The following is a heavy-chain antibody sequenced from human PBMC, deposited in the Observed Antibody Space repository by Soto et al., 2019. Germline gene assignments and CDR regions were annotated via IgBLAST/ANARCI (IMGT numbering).Heavy chain of an antibody. CDR1: GYTFTGYA. CDR2: ISAGSGKT. Sequence: GSSVKVSCKASGYTFTGYAIHWVRQAPGQRPEWIGWISAGSGKTKYSEQFQGRVTITRDTSATTAYMEVSSLRSEDTAVYFCARDLGYHLFSYWGQGTQVTGSS. J-gene: IGHJ4*02. CDR3: ARDLGYHLFSY. D-gene: IGHD2-2*01. V-gene: IGHV1-3*01.